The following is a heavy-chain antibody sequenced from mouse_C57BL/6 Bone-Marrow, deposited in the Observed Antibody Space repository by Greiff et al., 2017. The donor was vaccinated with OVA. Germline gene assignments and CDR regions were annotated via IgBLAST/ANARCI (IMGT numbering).Heavy chain of an antibody. CDR1: GYTFTSYW. D-gene: IGHD1-1*01. CDR3: ARGHYYGSCFDF. Sequence: QVQLQQPGAELVKPGASVKMSCKASGYTFTSYWITWVKQRPGQGLEWIGDIYPGSGSTKYNEKFKSKATLTVDTSSITAYMQLSSLTSEDSAVYYCARGHYYGSCFDFWGQGTTLTVSS. V-gene: IGHV1-55*01. CDR2: IYPGSGST. J-gene: IGHJ2*01.